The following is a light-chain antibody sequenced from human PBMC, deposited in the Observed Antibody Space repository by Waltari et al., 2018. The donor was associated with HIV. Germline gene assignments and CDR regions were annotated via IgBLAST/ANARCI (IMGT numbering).Light chain of an antibody. CDR3: MQGSEFPWT. CDR1: QSLVHRDGDTH. CDR2: KIS. J-gene: IGKJ4*01. V-gene: IGKV2-24*01. Sequence: DIVITQSPLSLPVTVGQPASISCRSGQSLVHRDGDTHLSWLQQRPGQPPRLLVYKISNRFSGVPDRFRGSGAGTDFTLHISRVEPEDVGVYYCMQGSEFPWTFGGGTKVEIK.